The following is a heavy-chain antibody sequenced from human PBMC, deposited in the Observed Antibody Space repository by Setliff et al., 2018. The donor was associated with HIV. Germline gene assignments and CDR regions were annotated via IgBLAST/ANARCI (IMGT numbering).Heavy chain of an antibody. CDR1: GASLGGSGFY. CDR3: ARDNYDSRGYFFGY. J-gene: IGHJ4*02. Sequence: SETLSLTCNVSGASLGGSGFYWGWIRQPPGKGLEWIGNIYYSGRTYSNPSLKSRLTISKDTSKNQFSLQLSSVTAADTAVYYCARDNYDSRGYFFGYWGQGTLVTVSS. D-gene: IGHD3-22*01. V-gene: IGHV4-39*07. CDR2: IYYSGRT.